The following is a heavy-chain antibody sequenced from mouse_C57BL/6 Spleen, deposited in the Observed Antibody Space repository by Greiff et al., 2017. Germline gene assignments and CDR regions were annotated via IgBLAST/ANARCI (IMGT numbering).Heavy chain of an antibody. CDR2: INPSSGYT. J-gene: IGHJ1*03. D-gene: IGHD1-1*01. CDR3: ASPTVVAPYWYCDV. CDR1: GYTFTSYT. V-gene: IGHV1-4*01. Sequence: VQLQQSGAELARPGASVKMSCKASGYTFTSYTMHWVKQRPGQGLEWIGYINPSSGYTKYNQKFKDKATLTADKSSSTAYMQLSSLTSEDSAVYYCASPTVVAPYWYCDVWGTGTTVTVSS.